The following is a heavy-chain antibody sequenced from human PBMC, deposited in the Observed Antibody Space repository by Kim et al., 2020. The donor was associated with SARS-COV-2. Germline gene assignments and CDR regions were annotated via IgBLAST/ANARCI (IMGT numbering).Heavy chain of an antibody. Sequence: ASVKVSCKASGYTFTSYGISWVRQAPGQGLEWMGWISAYNGNTNYAQKLQGRVTMTTDTSTSTAYMELRSLRSDDTAVYYCASAPYDSSGYPSYYFDYWGQGTLVTVSS. CDR1: GYTFTSYG. D-gene: IGHD3-22*01. CDR3: ASAPYDSSGYPSYYFDY. J-gene: IGHJ4*02. CDR2: ISAYNGNT. V-gene: IGHV1-18*01.